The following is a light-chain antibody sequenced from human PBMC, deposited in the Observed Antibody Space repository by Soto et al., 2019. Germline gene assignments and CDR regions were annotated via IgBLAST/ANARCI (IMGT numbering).Light chain of an antibody. V-gene: IGKV1-33*01. CDR2: DVS. CDR3: QQYDSRPNT. CDR1: QDITLY. Sequence: DIQMTQSPSSPSASVGDRVTITCQASQDITLYLNWYQHKPAKAPNLLIHDVSTLETGVPARFSGRGSGTTFTLTIINLQPEDVATYYCQQYDSRPNTFGQGTKVDIK. J-gene: IGKJ2*01.